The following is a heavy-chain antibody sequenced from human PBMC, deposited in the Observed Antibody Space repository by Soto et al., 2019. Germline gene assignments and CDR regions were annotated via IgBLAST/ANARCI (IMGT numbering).Heavy chain of an antibody. CDR1: GGSISSGGYY. CDR2: IYHSGST. V-gene: IGHV4-31*03. CDR3: AREAAGILNWFDP. D-gene: IGHD6-25*01. J-gene: IGHJ5*02. Sequence: QVQLQESGPGLVKPTQTLSLTCTVSGGSISSGGYYWSWIRQHPGKGLEWIGYIYHSGSTYYNPSLKSRVTISVESYKNQFALKLSSVTAADTAVYYCAREAAGILNWFDPWGQGTLVTVSS.